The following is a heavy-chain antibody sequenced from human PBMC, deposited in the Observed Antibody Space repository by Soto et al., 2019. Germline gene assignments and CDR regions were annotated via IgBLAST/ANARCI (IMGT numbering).Heavy chain of an antibody. CDR2: ISSSSSYI. V-gene: IGHV3-21*01. CDR3: ARVWDRWYALDI. D-gene: IGHD3-16*02. CDR1: GFTFSSYS. Sequence: XGSLRLSCAASGFTFSSYSMNWVRQAPGKGLEWVSSISSSSSYIYYADSVKGRFTISRDNAKNSLYLQMNSLRAEDTAVYYCARVWDRWYALDIWGQGTMVNVS. J-gene: IGHJ3*02.